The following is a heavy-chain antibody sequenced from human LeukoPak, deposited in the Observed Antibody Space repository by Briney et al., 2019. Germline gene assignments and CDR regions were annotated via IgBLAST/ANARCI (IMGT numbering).Heavy chain of an antibody. CDR2: IYHSGSA. J-gene: IGHJ6*02. Sequence: SETPSLTCAVSGGSIGSGGYSWSWIRQPPGKGLEWIGYIYHSGSAYYNPSLKSRVTISVDKSKDQFSLKLNSVTAADTAIYYCAKVYGDYIMDVWGQGTTVTVSS. CDR3: AKVYGDYIMDV. CDR1: GGSIGSGGYS. V-gene: IGHV4-30-2*01. D-gene: IGHD4-17*01.